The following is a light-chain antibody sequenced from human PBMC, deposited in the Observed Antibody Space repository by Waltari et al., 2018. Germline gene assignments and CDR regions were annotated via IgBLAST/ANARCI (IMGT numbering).Light chain of an antibody. Sequence: EIVMTQSPVTLSVSPGERATLSCRASQSVSTNLAWFQQKPGQAPRLLIYGASTRATTIPARFSGGGSGTEFTLTISSLQSEDFAVYYCQQYNKWPRTFGPGTTVEFK. V-gene: IGKV3-15*01. CDR1: QSVSTN. J-gene: IGKJ1*01. CDR2: GAS. CDR3: QQYNKWPRT.